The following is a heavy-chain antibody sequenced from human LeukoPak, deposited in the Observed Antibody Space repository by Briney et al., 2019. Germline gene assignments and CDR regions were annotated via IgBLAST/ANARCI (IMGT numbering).Heavy chain of an antibody. CDR1: GFTFSSYA. CDR3: TKDRMIVVVITLFDY. Sequence: GGSLRLSCAASGFTFSSYAMSWVRQAPGKGLEWGSAISGSGGSTYYADSVKGRFTISRDNSKNTLYLQMNSLRAEDTAVYYCTKDRMIVVVITLFDYWGQGTLVTVSS. CDR2: ISGSGGST. V-gene: IGHV3-23*01. D-gene: IGHD3-22*01. J-gene: IGHJ4*02.